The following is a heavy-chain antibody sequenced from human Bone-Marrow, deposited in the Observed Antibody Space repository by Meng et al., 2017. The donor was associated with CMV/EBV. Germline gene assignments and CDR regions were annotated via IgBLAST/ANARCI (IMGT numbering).Heavy chain of an antibody. CDR2: IYYSGST. V-gene: IGHV4-30-4*08. Sequence: QLALRESCPGLVKPSQTLSLACTVSGGYSSSGDYYWSWIRQPPGKGLEWIGYIYYSGSTYYNPSLKSRVTISVDTSKNQFSLKLSSVTAADTAVYYCARVLSGYFDYWGQGTLVTVSS. CDR3: ARVLSGYFDY. J-gene: IGHJ4*02. CDR1: GGYSSSGDYY. D-gene: IGHD2-15*01.